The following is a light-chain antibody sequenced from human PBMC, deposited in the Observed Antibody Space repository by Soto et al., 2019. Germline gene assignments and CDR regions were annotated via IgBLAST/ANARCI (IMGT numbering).Light chain of an antibody. CDR1: QSIRSW. J-gene: IGKJ2*01. CDR2: QAS. CDR3: QQYNAYST. V-gene: IGKV1-5*03. Sequence: DLPMTQSPSTLSASVGDRVTITCRASQSIRSWLAWYQQKPGKAPKLLIYQASTLGSGVPSRFSGSGSGTEFTLTISSLQPDDFATYYCQQYNAYSTFGQGTKLEIK.